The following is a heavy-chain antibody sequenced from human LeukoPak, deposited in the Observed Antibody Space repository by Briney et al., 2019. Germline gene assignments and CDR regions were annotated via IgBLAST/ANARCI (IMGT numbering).Heavy chain of an antibody. D-gene: IGHD1-1*01. V-gene: IGHV3-23*01. J-gene: IGHJ4*02. CDR3: GYLGLSSDWNDVPGPQIDH. Sequence: GGSLRLSCTASGFTFRDLAMNWVRQAPGKGLEWVSTLSASGSITYYADSVKGRFTISRDDSKNMLYLQMSSLRVDDTAVYYCGYLGLSSDWNDVPGPQIDHWGQGMLVSVSS. CDR2: LSASGSIT. CDR1: GFTFRDLA.